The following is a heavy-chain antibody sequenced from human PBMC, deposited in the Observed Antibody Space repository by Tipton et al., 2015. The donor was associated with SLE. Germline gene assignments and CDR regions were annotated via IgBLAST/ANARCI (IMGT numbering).Heavy chain of an antibody. J-gene: IGHJ6*02. CDR2: ISWNSGRL. V-gene: IGHV3-9*01. Sequence: RSLRLSCAASGFTFNDYAMHWVRQVPGKGLEWVSGISWNSGRLGYADSVKGRFTISRDNAQNSLFLQMNSLRADDTALYYCAKDGQKGRNYQLLKRPYSYFALDVWGQGTTVTVSS. D-gene: IGHD2-2*01. CDR3: AKDGQKGRNYQLLKRPYSYFALDV. CDR1: GFTFNDYA.